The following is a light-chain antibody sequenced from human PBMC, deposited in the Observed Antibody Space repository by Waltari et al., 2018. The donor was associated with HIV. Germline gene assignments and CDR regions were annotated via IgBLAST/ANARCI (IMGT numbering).Light chain of an antibody. CDR3: SSYITGSPFV. Sequence: QSALTQPASVSGSPGQSITISCTGTSSDIGGSTSVSWYQHHPGKAPKLIIYDVTERPTGIPNLFSGSKSDNTASLTISGLQTEDEADFYCSSYITGSPFVFGGGTKVTVL. CDR2: DVT. J-gene: IGLJ2*01. CDR1: SSDIGGSTS. V-gene: IGLV2-14*03.